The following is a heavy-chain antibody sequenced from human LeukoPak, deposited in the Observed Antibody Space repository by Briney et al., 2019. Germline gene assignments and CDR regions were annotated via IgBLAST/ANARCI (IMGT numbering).Heavy chain of an antibody. CDR3: ARALWFGDKDKRNWFDP. CDR1: GGSISSSSYY. J-gene: IGHJ5*02. V-gene: IGHV4-39*01. D-gene: IGHD3-10*01. CDR2: IYYSGST. Sequence: SETLSLTCTVSGGSISSSSYYWGWIRQPPGKGLEWIGSIYYSGSTYYNPSLKSRVTISVDTSKNQFSLKLSSVTAADTAVYYCARALWFGDKDKRNWFDPWGQGTLVTVSS.